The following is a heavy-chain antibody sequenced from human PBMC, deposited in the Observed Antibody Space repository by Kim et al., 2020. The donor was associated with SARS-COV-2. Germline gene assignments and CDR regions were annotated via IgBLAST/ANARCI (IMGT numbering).Heavy chain of an antibody. D-gene: IGHD3-22*01. Sequence: SDTLSLTCAVYGGSFSGYYWSSGSYWTWIRQPPGKGLEWIGEINHSGSTNYDLSLKSRVTISVDTSKNQFSLKLTSVTAADTAVYYCARTWGDSSGYYVGDWGQGALVTVSS. CDR3: ARTWGDSSGYYVGD. CDR2: INHSGST. V-gene: IGHV4-34*01. CDR1: GGSFSGYY. J-gene: IGHJ4*02.